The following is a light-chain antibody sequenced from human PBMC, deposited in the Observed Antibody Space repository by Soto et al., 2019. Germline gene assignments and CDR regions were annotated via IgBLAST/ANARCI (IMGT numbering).Light chain of an antibody. Sequence: EIVMTQSPATLSVSPGERATLSCRASRNINRKLAWYQQKPGKAPRLLISGASTRATGIPARFSGSGSGTDFTLTISTLQSEDFAVYYCQQYYDYPPLIFGGGTKVEIK. V-gene: IGKV3-15*01. J-gene: IGKJ4*01. CDR2: GAS. CDR3: QQYYDYPPLI. CDR1: RNINRK.